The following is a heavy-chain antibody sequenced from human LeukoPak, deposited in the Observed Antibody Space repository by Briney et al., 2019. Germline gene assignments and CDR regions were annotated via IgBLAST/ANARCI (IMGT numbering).Heavy chain of an antibody. CDR2: IYTSGST. D-gene: IGHD6-19*01. V-gene: IGHV4-61*02. Sequence: SETLSLTCTVSGGSISSGSYYWSWIRQPAGKGLEWIGRIYTSGSTNYNPSLKSRVTISVDTSKNQFSLKLSSVTAADTAVYYCARSLASVQWLVLDWFDPWGQGTLVTVSS. CDR3: ARSLASVQWLVLDWFDP. J-gene: IGHJ5*02. CDR1: GGSISSGSYY.